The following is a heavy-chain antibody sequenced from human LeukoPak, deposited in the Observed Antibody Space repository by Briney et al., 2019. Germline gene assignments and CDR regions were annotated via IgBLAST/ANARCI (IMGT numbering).Heavy chain of an antibody. CDR2: ISSSGSTI. CDR3: TRRLDGSGSSGYFDY. Sequence: GGSLRLSCAASGFTFSDYYMSWIRQAPGKGLEWVSYISSSGSTIYYADSVKGRFTISRDNAKNSLYLQMNSLKTEDTAMYYCTRRLDGSGSSGYFDYWGQGTLVTVSS. D-gene: IGHD3-10*01. J-gene: IGHJ4*02. V-gene: IGHV3-11*01. CDR1: GFTFSDYY.